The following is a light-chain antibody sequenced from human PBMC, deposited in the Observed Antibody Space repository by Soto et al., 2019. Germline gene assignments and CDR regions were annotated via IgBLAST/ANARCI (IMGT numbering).Light chain of an antibody. J-gene: IGLJ1*01. Sequence: QSVLAQPSSVSGSPGQSITISCTGTSTDVGGYNYVSWYQHHPGKGPKLIIYEVSNRPSGVSDRFSGSKSGNKASLIISNLEAEDESDYYCGSYGYSSSYVFGTGTKVT. CDR3: GSYGYSSSYV. CDR2: EVS. V-gene: IGLV2-14*01. CDR1: STDVGGYNY.